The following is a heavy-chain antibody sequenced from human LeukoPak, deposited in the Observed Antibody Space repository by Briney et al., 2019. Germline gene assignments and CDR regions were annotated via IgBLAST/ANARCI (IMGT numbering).Heavy chain of an antibody. V-gene: IGHV4-59*01. D-gene: IGHD3-10*01. CDR3: ARVYGSGYYYMDV. Sequence: MTSETLSLTCTVSGGSISSYYWSWIRQPPGKGLEWIGYIYYSGSTNYNPSLKSRVTISVDTSKNQFSLKLSSVTAADTAVYYCARVYGSGYYYMDVWGKGTTVTVSS. CDR2: IYYSGST. J-gene: IGHJ6*03. CDR1: GGSISSYY.